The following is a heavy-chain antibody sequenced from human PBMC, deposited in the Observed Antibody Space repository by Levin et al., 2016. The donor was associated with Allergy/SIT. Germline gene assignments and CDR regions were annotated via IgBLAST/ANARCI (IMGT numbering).Heavy chain of an antibody. V-gene: IGHV4-59*08. CDR2: IYYSGST. CDR3: ARHQSEDTAMATTLFDY. D-gene: IGHD5-18*01. J-gene: IGHJ4*02. Sequence: WIRQPPGKGLEWIGYIYYSGSTNYNPSLKSRVTISVDTSKNQFSLKLSSVTAADTAVYYCARHQSEDTAMATTLFDYWGQGTLVTVSS.